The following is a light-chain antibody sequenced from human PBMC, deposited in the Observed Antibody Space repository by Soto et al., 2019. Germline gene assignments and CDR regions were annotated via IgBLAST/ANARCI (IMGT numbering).Light chain of an antibody. CDR1: SSDVGSYNL. V-gene: IGLV2-23*01. J-gene: IGLJ2*01. CDR3: CSYAGSQV. Sequence: QSALTQPASVSGSPGQSITISCTGTSSDVGSYNLVSWYQQHPGKAPKLMIYEGSKRPSGVSNRFSGSKSGNTASLTISGLQAEDEADYYGCSYAGSQVFGGGTQLTVL. CDR2: EGS.